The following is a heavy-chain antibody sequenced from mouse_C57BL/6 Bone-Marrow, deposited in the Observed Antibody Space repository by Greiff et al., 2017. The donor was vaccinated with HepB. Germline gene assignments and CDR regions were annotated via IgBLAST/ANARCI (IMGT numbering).Heavy chain of an antibody. CDR3: ASPLYYSNYEGYFDY. V-gene: IGHV1-82*01. D-gene: IGHD2-5*01. Sequence: VQRVESGPELVKPGASVKISCKASGYAFSSSWMNWVKQRPGKGLEWIGRIYPGDGDTNYNGKFKGKATLTADKSSSTAYMQLSSLTSEDSAVYFCASPLYYSNYEGYFDYWGQGTTLTVSS. CDR1: GYAFSSSW. CDR2: IYPGDGDT. J-gene: IGHJ2*01.